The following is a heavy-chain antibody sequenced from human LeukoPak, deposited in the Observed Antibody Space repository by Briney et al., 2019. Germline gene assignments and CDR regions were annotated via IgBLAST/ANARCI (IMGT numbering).Heavy chain of an antibody. CDR1: GFTFSSYG. CDR3: TRSSFPYYFDY. Sequence: GGSLRLSCAASGFTFSSYGMHWVRQAPGKGLEWVAFIRYDGNNNYYADSVKGRFIISRDNSKNTLYLQMNSVTAEDTAVYYCTRSSFPYYFDYWGQRTLVTVSS. J-gene: IGHJ4*02. CDR2: IRYDGNNN. D-gene: IGHD2/OR15-2a*01. V-gene: IGHV3-33*01.